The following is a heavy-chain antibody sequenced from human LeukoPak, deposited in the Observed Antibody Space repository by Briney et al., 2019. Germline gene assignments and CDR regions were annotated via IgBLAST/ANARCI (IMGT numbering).Heavy chain of an antibody. Sequence: GGSLRLSCAASGFTFSSYGMHWVRQAPGKGLEWVAVIWYDGSNKYYADSVKGRFTISRDNSKNTLYLQMNSLRAEDTAVYYCARDVTMARGPMFDPWGQGTLVTVSS. CDR1: GFTFSSYG. J-gene: IGHJ5*02. CDR2: IWYDGSNK. V-gene: IGHV3-33*08. D-gene: IGHD3-10*01. CDR3: ARDVTMARGPMFDP.